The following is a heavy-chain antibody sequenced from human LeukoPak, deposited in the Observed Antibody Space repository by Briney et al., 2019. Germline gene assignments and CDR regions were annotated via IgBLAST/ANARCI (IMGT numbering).Heavy chain of an antibody. J-gene: IGHJ4*02. CDR3: ARVSTYYYGSGTLGY. CDR1: GGSFSGYY. V-gene: IGHV4-34*01. CDR2: INRSGST. D-gene: IGHD3-10*01. Sequence: SETLSLTCAVYGGSFSGYYWSWIRQPPGKGLEWIGEINRSGSTNYNPSLKSRVTISVDTSKNQFSLKLSSVTAADTAVYYCARVSTYYYGSGTLGYWGQGTLVTVSS.